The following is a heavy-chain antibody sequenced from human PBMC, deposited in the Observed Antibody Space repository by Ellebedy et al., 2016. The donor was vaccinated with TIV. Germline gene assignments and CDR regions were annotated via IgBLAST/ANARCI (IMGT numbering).Heavy chain of an antibody. Sequence: MPSETLSLTCTVSGDSISNYYWSWIRQPPGKGLEWIGYMHSSGSSNYNPSLTSRVTISVDTSKNQVSLKVISVTAADTPVYYCARTGTGTTKRIFDYWGQGTLVTVSS. J-gene: IGHJ4*02. V-gene: IGHV4-59*01. CDR1: GDSISNYY. D-gene: IGHD1-7*01. CDR2: MHSSGSS. CDR3: ARTGTGTTKRIFDY.